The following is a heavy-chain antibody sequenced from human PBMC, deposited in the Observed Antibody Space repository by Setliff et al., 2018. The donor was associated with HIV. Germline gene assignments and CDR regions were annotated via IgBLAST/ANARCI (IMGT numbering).Heavy chain of an antibody. J-gene: IGHJ6*03. D-gene: IGHD2-2*01. CDR1: GFTFSKFW. CDR3: ARGPSPPYYYYYMDV. Sequence: GGSLRLSCIASGFTFSKFWMRWVRQAPGKGLERVADIKQDGSETYYVDSVRGRFTISRDNAKGSLYLQMNSLRAEDTAVYYCARGPSPPYYYYYMDVWGKGTTVTVSS. V-gene: IGHV3-7*03. CDR2: IKQDGSET.